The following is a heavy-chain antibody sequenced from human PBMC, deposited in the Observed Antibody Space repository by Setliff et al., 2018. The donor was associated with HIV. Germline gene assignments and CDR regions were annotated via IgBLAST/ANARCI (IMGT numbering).Heavy chain of an antibody. Sequence: GASVKVSCKASGYTFTSYAVNWVRQAPGQGLEWVGWIHTNTGDPTYAQGFTGRFVFSFDTSVSTAYLQISGLKAEDTAVYYCARDLPLPGIAVAASMGRDYYYSMDVWGQGTTVTVSS. CDR3: ARDLPLPGIAVAASMGRDYYYSMDV. D-gene: IGHD6-13*01. CDR2: IHTNTGDP. V-gene: IGHV7-4-1*02. CDR1: GYTFTSYA. J-gene: IGHJ6*02.